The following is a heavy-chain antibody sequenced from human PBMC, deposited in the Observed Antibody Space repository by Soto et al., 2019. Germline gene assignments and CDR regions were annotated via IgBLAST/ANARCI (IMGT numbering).Heavy chain of an antibody. J-gene: IGHJ4*02. CDR3: ERKSGSNSPPHY. Sequence: GESLKISCKGSGYSFTNYWLGWVRQMPGKGLEWMGIIYPGDSDTRYSPSFQGQVTISADKSISTAYLQWGSLKASETAMYYCERKSGSNSPPHYWGQGTLVTVSS. D-gene: IGHD1-26*01. CDR2: IYPGDSDT. V-gene: IGHV5-51*01. CDR1: GYSFTNYW.